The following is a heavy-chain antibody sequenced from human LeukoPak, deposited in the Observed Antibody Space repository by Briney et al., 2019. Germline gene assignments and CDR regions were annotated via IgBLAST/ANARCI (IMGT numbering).Heavy chain of an antibody. CDR2: IYYSGST. D-gene: IGHD3-16*01. J-gene: IGHJ5*02. Sequence: PSETLSLTCTVSGGSISSSSYYWGWIRQPPGKGLEWIGSIYYSGSTYYNPSLKSRVTISVDTSKNQFSLKLSSVTAADTAVYYCARRHISAYFDPWGQGTLVTVSS. CDR3: ARRHISAYFDP. CDR1: GGSISSSSYY. V-gene: IGHV4-39*01.